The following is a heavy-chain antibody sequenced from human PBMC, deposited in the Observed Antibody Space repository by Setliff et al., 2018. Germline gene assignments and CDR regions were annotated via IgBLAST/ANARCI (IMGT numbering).Heavy chain of an antibody. J-gene: IGHJ4*02. V-gene: IGHV3-7*01. CDR3: SRDLQGSGDYVVDY. D-gene: IGHD4-17*01. Sequence: ETLSLTCTVSGYSISSGHYWGWVRQAPGKGLEWVANIKKDGSIKYYLDSVRGRFTISRDNAENSLTLQMNSLRVEDTAVYYCSRDLQGSGDYVVDYWGQGTLVTVSS. CDR1: GYSISSGHY. CDR2: IKKDGSIK.